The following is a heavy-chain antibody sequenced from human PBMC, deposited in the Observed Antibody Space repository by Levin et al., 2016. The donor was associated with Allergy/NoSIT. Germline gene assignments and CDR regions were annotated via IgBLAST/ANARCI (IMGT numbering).Heavy chain of an antibody. Sequence: GGSLRLSCAASGFTFSTYGMDWVRQAPGKGLEWVATISSDGRNEHYADSVKGRFTISRDNSKSTVYLQMDSLRADDTGVYHCAKDHGYESSGPMGGHWGQGTLVTVSS. D-gene: IGHD3-22*01. CDR3: AKDHGYESSGPMGGH. V-gene: IGHV3-30*18. CDR2: ISSDGRNE. J-gene: IGHJ4*02. CDR1: GFTFSTYG.